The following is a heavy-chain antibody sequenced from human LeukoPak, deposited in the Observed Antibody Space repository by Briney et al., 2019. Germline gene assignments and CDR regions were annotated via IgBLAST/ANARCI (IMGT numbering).Heavy chain of an antibody. CDR3: ARDRGTTIPDWYFDL. V-gene: IGHV3-21*01. D-gene: IGHD5-24*01. Sequence: XSSSSSYIYYADSVKGRFTISRDNAKNSLYLQMNSLRAEDTAVYYCARDRGTTIPDWYFDLWGRGTLVTVSS. CDR2: XSSSSSYI. J-gene: IGHJ2*01.